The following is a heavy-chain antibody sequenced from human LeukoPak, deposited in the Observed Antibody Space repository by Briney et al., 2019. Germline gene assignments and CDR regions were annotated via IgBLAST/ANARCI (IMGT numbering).Heavy chain of an antibody. V-gene: IGHV3-74*01. CDR3: ARGIVGTTTGRY. CDR2: INTDGSGT. D-gene: IGHD1-26*01. J-gene: IGHJ4*02. Sequence: PGGSLRLSCAASGFTFSTYWMHWVRQAPGKGLVWVSRINTDGSGTIYADSVKGRFTISRDNAKNTVYLQMNSLRVEDTAVYYCARGIVGTTTGRYWGQGTLVTVSS. CDR1: GFTFSTYW.